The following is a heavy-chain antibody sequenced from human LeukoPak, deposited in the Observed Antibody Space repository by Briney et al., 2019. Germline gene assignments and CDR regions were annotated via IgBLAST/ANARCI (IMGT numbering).Heavy chain of an antibody. V-gene: IGHV1-18*01. D-gene: IGHD6-13*01. CDR2: ISAYNGKT. Sequence: ASVKVSCKASGYTFTSYGISWVRQTPGQGLEWMGWISAYNGKTNYAQKFQGRVTMTTDTSTSTAYMELRSLRSDDTAVYYCARDPTIAAAGLPTNYCYMDAWGKGTTVTVSS. CDR3: ARDPTIAAAGLPTNYCYMDA. J-gene: IGHJ6*03. CDR1: GYTFTSYG.